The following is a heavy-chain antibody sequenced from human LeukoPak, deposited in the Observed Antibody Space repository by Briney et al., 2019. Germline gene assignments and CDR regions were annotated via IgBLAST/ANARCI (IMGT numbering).Heavy chain of an antibody. CDR2: ISWNSGSI. CDR1: GFIFDDYA. CDR3: ARGVGYSGYDSY. Sequence: PGRSLRLSCAASGFIFDDYAMHWVRQAPGKGLEWVSGISWNSGSIGYADSVKGRFTISRDNAKNSLYLQMNSLRAEDTAVYYCARGVGYSGYDSYWGQGTLVTVSS. V-gene: IGHV3-9*01. J-gene: IGHJ4*02. D-gene: IGHD5-12*01.